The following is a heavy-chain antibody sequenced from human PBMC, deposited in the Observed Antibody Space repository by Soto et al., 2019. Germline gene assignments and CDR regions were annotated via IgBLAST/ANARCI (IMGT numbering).Heavy chain of an antibody. Sequence: QVQLQESGPGLVKPSETLSLTCTVSGGSISSYYWSWIRQPPGKGLEWIGYIYYSGSTNYNPSLKSRVTISVDTSKNQFSLKLSSVTAADTAVYYCARGWTGTYFDYWGQGTLATVSS. CDR2: IYYSGST. V-gene: IGHV4-59*01. CDR3: ARGWTGTYFDY. J-gene: IGHJ4*02. D-gene: IGHD1-1*01. CDR1: GGSISSYY.